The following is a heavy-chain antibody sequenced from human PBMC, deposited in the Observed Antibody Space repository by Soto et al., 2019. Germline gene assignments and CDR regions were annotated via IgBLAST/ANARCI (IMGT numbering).Heavy chain of an antibody. CDR2: ISSSSTTI. CDR3: ARHPGGY. V-gene: IGHV3-48*01. CDR1: GFTFSSYS. J-gene: IGHJ4*02. Sequence: GSLRLSCAASGFTFSSYSMNWVRQAPGKGLEWVSYISSSSTTIFYADSVKGRFTISRDNAKNSLYLQMNSLRAEDTAVYFCARHPGGYWGQGTLVTVSS.